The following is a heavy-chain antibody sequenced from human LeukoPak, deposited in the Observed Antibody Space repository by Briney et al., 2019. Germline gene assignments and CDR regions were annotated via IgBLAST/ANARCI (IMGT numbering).Heavy chain of an antibody. V-gene: IGHV4-59*01. Sequence: SETLSLTCTVSGGSISSYYWTWIRQPPGKGLEWIGYVYYSGSTNYNPSLKSRVTISVDTSKNQFSLKLSSVTAADTDVYYCARALYCDSGVCRKASYNRFDPWGQGTLVTVSS. D-gene: IGHD2-8*01. J-gene: IGHJ5*02. CDR1: GGSISSYY. CDR2: VYYSGST. CDR3: ARALYCDSGVCRKASYNRFDP.